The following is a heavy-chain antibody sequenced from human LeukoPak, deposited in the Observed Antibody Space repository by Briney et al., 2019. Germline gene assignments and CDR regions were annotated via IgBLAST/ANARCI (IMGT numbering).Heavy chain of an antibody. CDR1: GFTFSSYA. J-gene: IGHJ4*02. CDR2: ISGSGGST. Sequence: GGSLRLSCAASGFTFSSYAVSWVRQAPGKGLEWGSAISGSGGSTYYADSVKGRFTISRDNSKNTLYLQMNSLRAEDADVYYCAKDLPQQLYYFDYWGQGTLVTVSS. V-gene: IGHV3-23*01. CDR3: AKDLPQQLYYFDY. D-gene: IGHD6-13*01.